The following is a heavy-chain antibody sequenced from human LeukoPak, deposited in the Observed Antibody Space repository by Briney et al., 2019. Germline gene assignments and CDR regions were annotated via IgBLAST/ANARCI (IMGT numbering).Heavy chain of an antibody. J-gene: IGHJ4*02. Sequence: SETLSLTCTASGGSISNYYWSWIRQPAGQGLEWIGRLFSSGTTNYNPSLKSRVTISGDTSNNQFSLKLTSVTAADTAVYYCARQKLGAFDYWGQGTLVTVSS. D-gene: IGHD7-27*01. CDR2: LFSSGTT. V-gene: IGHV4-4*07. CDR1: GGSISNYY. CDR3: ARQKLGAFDY.